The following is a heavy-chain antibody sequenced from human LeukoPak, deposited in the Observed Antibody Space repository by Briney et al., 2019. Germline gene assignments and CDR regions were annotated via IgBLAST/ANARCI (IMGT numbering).Heavy chain of an antibody. CDR2: IYYSGST. J-gene: IGHJ4*02. V-gene: IGHV4-59*01. CDR3: ARVGVDYSGNVLKYFFDY. Sequence: SETLSLTCTVSGGFISSYYWSWIRQPPGKGLEWIGYIYYSGSTNYNPSLKSRVTISVDTSKNQLSLNLTPVTAADTAVYYCARVGVDYSGNVLKYFFDYWGQGTLVTVSS. CDR1: GGFISSYY. D-gene: IGHD4-23*01.